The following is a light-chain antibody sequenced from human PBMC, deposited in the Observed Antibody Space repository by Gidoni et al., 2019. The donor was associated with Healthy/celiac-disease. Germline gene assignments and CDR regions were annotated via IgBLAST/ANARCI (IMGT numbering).Light chain of an antibody. Sequence: DIQMTQSPSSLSASVGDRVTITCRASQSSSSYLNWYQQKPGKAPKPLIYAASSLQSGVPSRFSGSGSGTDFTLTISSLQPEDFATYYCQQSYSTPPITFGQGTRLEIK. CDR3: QQSYSTPPIT. J-gene: IGKJ5*01. CDR2: AAS. V-gene: IGKV1-39*01. CDR1: QSSSSY.